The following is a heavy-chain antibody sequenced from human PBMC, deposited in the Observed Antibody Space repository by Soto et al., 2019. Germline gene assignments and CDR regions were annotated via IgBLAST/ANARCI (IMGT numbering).Heavy chain of an antibody. Sequence: ASVKVSCKASGGTFSSYTISWVRQAPGQGLEWMGRIIPILGIANYAQKFQGRVTITADKSTSSAYMELSSLRSEDTAVYYCARLAADCSGGSCYAPTYYYMDVWGKGTTVTVSS. V-gene: IGHV1-69*02. D-gene: IGHD2-15*01. CDR2: IIPILGIA. CDR1: GGTFSSYT. CDR3: ARLAADCSGGSCYAPTYYYMDV. J-gene: IGHJ6*03.